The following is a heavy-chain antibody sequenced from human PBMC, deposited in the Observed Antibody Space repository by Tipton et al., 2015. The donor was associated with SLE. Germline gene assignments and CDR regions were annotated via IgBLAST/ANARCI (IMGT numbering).Heavy chain of an antibody. V-gene: IGHV3-21*01. CDR1: GFTFSSYA. Sequence: GSLRLSCAASGFTFSSYAMHWVRQAPGKGLEWVSSISSSSSYIYYADSVKGRFTISRDNAKNSLYLQMNSLRAEDTAVYYCVKDRGSSGLFWGQGTLVTVSS. CDR2: ISSSSSYI. J-gene: IGHJ4*02. D-gene: IGHD6-19*01. CDR3: VKDRGSSGLF.